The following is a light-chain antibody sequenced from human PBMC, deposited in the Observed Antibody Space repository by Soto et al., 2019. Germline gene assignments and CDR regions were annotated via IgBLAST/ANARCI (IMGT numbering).Light chain of an antibody. CDR2: DVS. J-gene: IGLJ3*02. CDR1: SSDVGGYNY. V-gene: IGLV2-14*01. CDR3: SSYTSSSTLFGV. Sequence: QPVLTQPASVSGSPGQSITISCTGTSSDVGGYNYVSWYQQHPGKAPKLMIYDVSNRPSGVSNRFSGSKSGNTASLTISGLQAEDEADYYCSSYTSSSTLFGVFGGGTKLTVL.